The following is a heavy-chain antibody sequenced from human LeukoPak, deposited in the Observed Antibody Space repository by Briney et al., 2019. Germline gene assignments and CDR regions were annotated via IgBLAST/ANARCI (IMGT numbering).Heavy chain of an antibody. CDR1: GFIFNNYA. Sequence: PGGSLRLSCAGSGFIFNNYAMHWVRQPPGKRLEWVSAVSGSGDATYYADSVKGRFTISRDNSENTLYLQMDSLRAEDTAVYYCAKLRVLSSSSENNWFDSWGQGTLVTVYS. CDR2: VSGSGDAT. CDR3: AKLRVLSSSSENNWFDS. V-gene: IGHV3-23*01. J-gene: IGHJ5*01. D-gene: IGHD6-6*01.